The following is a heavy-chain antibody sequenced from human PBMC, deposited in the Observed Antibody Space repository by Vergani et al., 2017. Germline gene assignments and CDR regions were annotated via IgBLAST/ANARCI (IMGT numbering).Heavy chain of an antibody. CDR1: GGSISSYY. J-gene: IGHJ4*02. CDR2: IYYSGST. CDR3: AGSYGDYAIDY. Sequence: QVQLQESGPGLVKPSETLSLTCTVSGGSISSYYWSWIRQPPGKGLEWIGYIYYSGSTNYNPYLKSRVTISVDTSKNQFSLKLCSVTAADTAVYYCAGSYGDYAIDYWGQGTLVTVSS. V-gene: IGHV4-59*01. D-gene: IGHD4-17*01.